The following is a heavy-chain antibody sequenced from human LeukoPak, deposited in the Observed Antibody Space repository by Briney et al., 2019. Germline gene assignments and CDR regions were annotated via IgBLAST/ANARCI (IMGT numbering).Heavy chain of an antibody. CDR3: VRDQTWSFDS. CDR1: GFTFSSYA. J-gene: IGHJ4*02. V-gene: IGHV3-64*01. CDR2: ISSNGGST. Sequence: GGSLRLSCAASGFTFSSYAMHWVRQAPGKGLEYVSAISSNGGSTYYANSVKGRFTISRDNAKNSLFLQMNSLRVEDTAVYYCVRDQTWSFDSWGQGTLVTVSS. D-gene: IGHD2-8*02.